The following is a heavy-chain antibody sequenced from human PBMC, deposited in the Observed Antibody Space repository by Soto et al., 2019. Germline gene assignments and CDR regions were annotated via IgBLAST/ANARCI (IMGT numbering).Heavy chain of an antibody. CDR3: VGDASSGYRGWWDP. Sequence: QVQLVQSGVEVKKPGASVKVSCKASGYTFTSYGISWVRQAPGQGLEWMGLLIPYNGDTIYAQKFQGRVILTTDTDTSTAYMELGSLRSDDTAVYYCVGDASSGYRGWWDPCGQGTLVTVAS. CDR1: GYTFTSYG. V-gene: IGHV1-18*01. J-gene: IGHJ5*02. D-gene: IGHD5-18*01. CDR2: LIPYNGDT.